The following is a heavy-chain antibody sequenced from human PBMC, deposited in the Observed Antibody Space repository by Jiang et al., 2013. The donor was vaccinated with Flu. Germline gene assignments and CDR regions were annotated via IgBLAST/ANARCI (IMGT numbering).Heavy chain of an antibody. Sequence: GPGLVKPSETLSLTCTVSNGSFNNYYWGWVRQAPGKGPECLGYIFYRGSSDYNPSLRNRVTISADTSTNRLSLRLTSVTTADTAVYYCARALTSHYYFDYVGP. CDR2: IFYRGSS. J-gene: IGHJ4*01. CDR1: NGSFNNYY. CDR3: ARALTSHYYFDY. D-gene: IGHD4-11*01. V-gene: IGHV4-59*13.